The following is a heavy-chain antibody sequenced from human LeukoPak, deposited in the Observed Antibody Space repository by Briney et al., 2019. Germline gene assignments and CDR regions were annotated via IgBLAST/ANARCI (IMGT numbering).Heavy chain of an antibody. J-gene: IGHJ3*02. Sequence: ASVKLSCKSSGYSFTRCGNCMSRQPPAQGHGLMGWICAYNSNRNYAMNLKGRFTMTTDTSTSTAYMELRSLRSDDSALYYCARGGYYYGSGTVRGDDAFDIWGQGTMVTVSS. CDR2: ICAYNSNR. CDR3: ARGGYYYGSGTVRGDDAFDI. CDR1: GYSFTRCG. V-gene: IGHV1-18*01. D-gene: IGHD3-10*01.